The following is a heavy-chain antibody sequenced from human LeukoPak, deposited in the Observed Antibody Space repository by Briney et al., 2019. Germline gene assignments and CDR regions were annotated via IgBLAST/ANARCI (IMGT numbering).Heavy chain of an antibody. V-gene: IGHV3-66*01. CDR2: IYSGGST. J-gene: IGHJ3*02. CDR1: GFTVSSNY. D-gene: IGHD3-22*01. Sequence: GGSLRLSCAASGFTVSSNYMSWVRQAPGKGLEWVSVIYSGGSTYYADSVKGRFTISRDNSKNTLYLQMNSLRAEDTAVYYCASESYYDSSGYNRTDAFDIRGQGTMVTVSS. CDR3: ASESYYDSSGYNRTDAFDI.